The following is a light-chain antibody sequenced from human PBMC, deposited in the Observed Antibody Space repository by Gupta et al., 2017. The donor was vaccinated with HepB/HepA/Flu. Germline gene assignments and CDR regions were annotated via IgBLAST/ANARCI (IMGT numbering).Light chain of an antibody. CDR1: SSNIGNNY. CDR2: ENN. CDR3: GTWDSSLSVGV. J-gene: IGLJ3*02. V-gene: IGLV1-51*02. Sequence: QSVLTQPPSVSAAPGQKVTISCSGSSSNIGNNYVSWYQQLPGTAPTLLIYENNKRPSGIPDRFSGSKSGTSATLRITGLQTGGEADYYCGTWDSSLSVGVFGGGTKLTVL.